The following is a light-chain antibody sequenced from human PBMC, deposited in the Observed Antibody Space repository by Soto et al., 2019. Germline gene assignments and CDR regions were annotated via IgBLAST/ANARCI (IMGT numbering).Light chain of an antibody. V-gene: IGLV6-57*03. CDR2: EDN. CDR3: QSYDSSNHEV. Sequence: NFMLTQPHSVSESPGKTVTISRTRSSGSIASNYVQWYQQRPGSAPTTVIYEDNQRPSGVPDRFSGSIDSSSNSASLTISGLKTEDEADYYCQSYDSSNHEVFGGGTKLTVL. CDR1: SGSIASNY. J-gene: IGLJ3*02.